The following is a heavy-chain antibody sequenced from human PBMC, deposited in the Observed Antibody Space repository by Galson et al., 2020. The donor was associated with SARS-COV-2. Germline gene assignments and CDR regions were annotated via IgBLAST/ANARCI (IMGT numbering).Heavy chain of an antibody. CDR1: GGSISSGGYY. V-gene: IGHV4-31*03. CDR3: ARARCSSTSCYNYYGMDV. Sequence: LSLTCTVSGGSISSGGYYWSWIRQHPGKGLEWIGYIYYSGSTYYNPSLKSRLTISVDTSKNQFSLKLSSVTAADTAVYYCARARCSSTSCYNYYGMDVWGQGTTVTVSS. CDR2: IYYSGST. J-gene: IGHJ6*02. D-gene: IGHD2-2*01.